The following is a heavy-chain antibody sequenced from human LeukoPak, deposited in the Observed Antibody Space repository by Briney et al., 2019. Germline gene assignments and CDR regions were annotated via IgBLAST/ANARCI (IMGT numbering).Heavy chain of an antibody. D-gene: IGHD4-11*01. CDR1: GGSVSGGDYY. J-gene: IGHJ4*02. CDR2: IHYSGST. Sequence: SQTLSLTCTVSGGSVSGGDYYWSWIRQPPGKGLEWIGYIHYSGSTYYSPSPKSRVTISIDTSKNQFSLKLSSVTAADTAVYYCAREVTTANFDSWGQGTLITVSS. V-gene: IGHV4-30-4*08. CDR3: AREVTTANFDS.